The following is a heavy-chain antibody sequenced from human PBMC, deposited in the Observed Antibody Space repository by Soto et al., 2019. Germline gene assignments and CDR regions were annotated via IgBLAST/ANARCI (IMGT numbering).Heavy chain of an antibody. CDR2: IIPIFGTA. CDR3: ASSSSGFFDAFDI. J-gene: IGHJ3*02. V-gene: IGHV1-69*01. Sequence: VSCKASGGTFSSYAISWVRQAPGQGLEWMGGIIPIFGTANYAQKFQGRVTITADESTSTAYMELSSLRSEDTAVYYCASSSSGFFDAFDIWGQGTMVTVSS. D-gene: IGHD6-13*01. CDR1: GGTFSSYA.